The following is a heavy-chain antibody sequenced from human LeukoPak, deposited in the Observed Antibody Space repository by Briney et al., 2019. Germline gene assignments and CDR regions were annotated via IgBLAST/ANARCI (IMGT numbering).Heavy chain of an antibody. J-gene: IGHJ6*02. Sequence: SETLSLTCTVSGGSISSYYWSWIRQPPGKGLEWIGYIYYSGSTKYNPSLKSRVTISVDTSKNQFSLKLSSVTAADTAVYYCATPGVAAAAGTNYYYYGMDVWGQGTTVTVSS. D-gene: IGHD6-13*01. CDR1: GGSISSYY. CDR3: ATPGVAAAAGTNYYYYGMDV. CDR2: IYYSGST. V-gene: IGHV4-59*01.